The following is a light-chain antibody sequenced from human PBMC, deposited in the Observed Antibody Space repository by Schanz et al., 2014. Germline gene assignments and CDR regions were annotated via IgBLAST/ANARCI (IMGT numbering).Light chain of an antibody. CDR1: SSDVGRYNY. J-gene: IGLJ2*01. CDR2: EVS. Sequence: QSALTQPASVSGSPGQSITISCTGTSSDVGRYNYVSWYQQHPGKAPKLMIYEVSKRPSGVPDRFSGSKSGNTASLTVSGLQAEDEADYYCSSYAGSNNLVFGGGTKLTVL. CDR3: SSYAGSNNLV. V-gene: IGLV2-8*01.